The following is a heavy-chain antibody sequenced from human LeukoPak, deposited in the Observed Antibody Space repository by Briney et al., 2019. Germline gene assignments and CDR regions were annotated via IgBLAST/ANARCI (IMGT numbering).Heavy chain of an antibody. CDR2: ISSSGSTI. J-gene: IGHJ3*02. V-gene: IGHV3-48*03. CDR1: GFTFSSYE. Sequence: GRSLRLSCAASGFTFSSYEMNWVRQAPGKGLEWVSYISSSGSTIYYADSVKGRFTISRDNAKNSLYLRMNSLRAEDTAVYYCARDFASSGRTDAFDIWGQGTMVTVSS. D-gene: IGHD3-22*01. CDR3: ARDFASSGRTDAFDI.